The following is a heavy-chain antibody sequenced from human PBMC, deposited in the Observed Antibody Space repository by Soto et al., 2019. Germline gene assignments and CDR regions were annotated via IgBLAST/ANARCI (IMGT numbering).Heavy chain of an antibody. D-gene: IGHD3-10*01. J-gene: IGHJ4*02. CDR2: ISSSSSYI. CDR3: ARKRGDVTMVRGVIIGAIDY. V-gene: IGHV3-21*01. CDR1: GFTFSSYS. Sequence: GGSLRLSCAASGFTFSSYSMNWVRQAPGKGLEWVSSISSSSSYIYYADSVKGRFTISRDNAKNSLYLQMNSLRAEDTAVYYCARKRGDVTMVRGVIIGAIDYWGQGTLVTVSS.